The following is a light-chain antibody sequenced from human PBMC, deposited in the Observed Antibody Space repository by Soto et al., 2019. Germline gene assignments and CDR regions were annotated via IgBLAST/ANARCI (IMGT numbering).Light chain of an antibody. CDR2: DAS. CDR3: PPYNSYSAT. V-gene: IGKV1-5*01. Sequence: DIQMTQSPSSLSASAGDRFTITCRASQSISSYLNWCQQKPGKAPKLLIYDASSLESGVPSRFRGSGSWTEFTPTISSLQPDDFATYYFPPYNSYSATFGHGTKVDIK. CDR1: QSISSY. J-gene: IGKJ1*01.